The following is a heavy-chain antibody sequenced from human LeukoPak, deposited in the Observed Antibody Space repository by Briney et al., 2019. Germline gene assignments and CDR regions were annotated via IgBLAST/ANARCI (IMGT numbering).Heavy chain of an antibody. CDR2: FDPRDSDT. CDR1: GYPFTHQW. V-gene: IGHV5-51*01. Sequence: PGESLKISCKASGYPFTHQWIGWVRQKSGSGLEGWGFFDPRDSDTRYSPSFQGHVSISADASINPAYLEWSRLEASDTAIYYCASHSDVIGAIWGQGTLVTVSS. J-gene: IGHJ4*02. D-gene: IGHD3-10*01. CDR3: ASHSDVIGAI.